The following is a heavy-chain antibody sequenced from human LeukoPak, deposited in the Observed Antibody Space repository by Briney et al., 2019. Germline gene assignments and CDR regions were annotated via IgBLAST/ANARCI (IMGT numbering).Heavy chain of an antibody. D-gene: IGHD6-13*01. V-gene: IGHV4-59*01. Sequence: PSETLSLTCAVYGGSFSGYYWSWIRQPPGKGLEWIGYIYYSGSTNYNPSLKSRVTISVDTSKNQFSLKLSSVTAADTAVYYCARATSSSWYDVYYYMDVWGKGTTVTISS. J-gene: IGHJ6*03. CDR3: ARATSSSWYDVYYYMDV. CDR1: GGSFSGYY. CDR2: IYYSGST.